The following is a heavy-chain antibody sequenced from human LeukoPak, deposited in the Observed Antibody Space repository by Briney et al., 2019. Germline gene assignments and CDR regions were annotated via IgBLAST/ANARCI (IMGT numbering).Heavy chain of an antibody. Sequence: SETLSLTCTVSGGSISSYYWSWIRQPPGKGLEWIGYIYYSGSTNYNPSLKSRVTISVDTSKNQFSLKLSSVTAADTAVYYCARVVPVGDSGDYYYGMDVWGQGTTVTVSS. D-gene: IGHD4-17*01. CDR1: GGSISSYY. CDR3: ARVVPVGDSGDYYYGMDV. V-gene: IGHV4-59*01. CDR2: IYYSGST. J-gene: IGHJ6*02.